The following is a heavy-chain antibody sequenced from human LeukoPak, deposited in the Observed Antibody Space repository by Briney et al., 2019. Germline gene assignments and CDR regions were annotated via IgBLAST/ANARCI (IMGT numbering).Heavy chain of an antibody. J-gene: IGHJ4*02. CDR1: GFTFSSYA. V-gene: IGHV3-23*01. Sequence: GGSLRLSCAASGFTFSSYAMSWVRQAPGKGLEWVSAIVGSGVSTYYADSVEGRFTISRDNSKNTLYLQMNSLRAEDTAVYYCATDWAITIAAYWGQGTLVTVSS. CDR3: ATDWAITIAAY. CDR2: IVGSGVST. D-gene: IGHD3-10*01.